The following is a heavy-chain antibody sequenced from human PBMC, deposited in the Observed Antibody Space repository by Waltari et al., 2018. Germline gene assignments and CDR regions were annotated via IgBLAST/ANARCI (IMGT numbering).Heavy chain of an antibody. V-gene: IGHV3-74*01. CDR1: GFTFSNSW. Sequence: EVQLVESGGGLVQPGGSLRLSCAASGFTFSNSWMHWVRQAPGKGLVWVSRINRSGSSTTYADSVKGRFIISRDNAKNTLYLQMHSLRAEDTAVYYCARPVLYYSNYDFDYWGQGTLVTVSS. J-gene: IGHJ4*02. CDR2: INRSGSST. D-gene: IGHD4-4*01. CDR3: ARPVLYYSNYDFDY.